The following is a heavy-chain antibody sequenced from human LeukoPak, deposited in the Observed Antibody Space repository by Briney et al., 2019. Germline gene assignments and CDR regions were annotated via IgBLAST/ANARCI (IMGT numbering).Heavy chain of an antibody. CDR1: GGSISSYY. Sequence: SETLSLTCTVSGGSISSYYWNGIRQPPGKGLEWIGYISYSGSTSYNPSLKSRVTISVDTSKNQFSLNLSSVTAADTAVYYCARGLRLGAAFDIWGQGTMVTVSS. D-gene: IGHD2-21*01. J-gene: IGHJ3*02. V-gene: IGHV4-59*08. CDR2: ISYSGST. CDR3: ARGLRLGAAFDI.